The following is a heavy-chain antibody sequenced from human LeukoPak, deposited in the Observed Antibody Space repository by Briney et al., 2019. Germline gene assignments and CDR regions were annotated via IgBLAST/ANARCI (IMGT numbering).Heavy chain of an antibody. J-gene: IGHJ4*02. V-gene: IGHV3-15*01. CDR3: TTGARRGAGGTNPPLDH. D-gene: IGHD6-13*01. Sequence: PGGSLRLSCAASGFTFSNAWMSWVRQAPGKGLEWVGRIKSKTDGETTDYAAPVKGRFTISRDDSKGTLYLQMNSLKTEDTALYYCTTGARRGAGGTNPPLDHWGQGTLVTVSS. CDR2: IKSKTDGETT. CDR1: GFTFSNAW.